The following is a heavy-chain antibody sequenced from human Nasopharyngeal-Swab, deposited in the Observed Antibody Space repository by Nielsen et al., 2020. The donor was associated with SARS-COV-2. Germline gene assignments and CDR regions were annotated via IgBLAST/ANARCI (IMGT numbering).Heavy chain of an antibody. CDR1: GFTFDDSA. V-gene: IGHV3-43*02. CDR2: ISVDGGST. Sequence: GESLKISCAASGFTFDDSAMHWVRQAPGKGLEWVSLISVDGGSTYSADSVKGRFTISRDNSENSLYLQMNSLRIEDTALYYCAKGNYGGKVDSWGQGTPVTVSS. J-gene: IGHJ4*02. CDR3: AKGNYGGKVDS. D-gene: IGHD4-23*01.